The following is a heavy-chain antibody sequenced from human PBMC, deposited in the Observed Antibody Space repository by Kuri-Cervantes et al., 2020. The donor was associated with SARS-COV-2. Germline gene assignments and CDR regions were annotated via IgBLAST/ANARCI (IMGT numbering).Heavy chain of an antibody. J-gene: IGHJ6*02. Sequence: GSLRLSCAVYGGSFSAYYWNWIRQLPGKGLECIGEINHSGSTNYNPSLNSRVTISIDTSNNHFSLRPSSVTAADTAVYYCVRQKFCSSSTCPMPNYYYYGMDVWGQGTTVTVSS. CDR1: GGSFSAYY. CDR2: INHSGST. V-gene: IGHV4-34*01. CDR3: VRQKFCSSSTCPMPNYYYYGMDV. D-gene: IGHD2-2*01.